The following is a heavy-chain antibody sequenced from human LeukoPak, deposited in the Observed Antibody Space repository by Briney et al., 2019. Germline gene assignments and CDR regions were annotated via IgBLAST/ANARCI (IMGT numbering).Heavy chain of an antibody. Sequence: GGSLRLSCAASAFTFSSFGMHWVRQAPGKGLEWVAVIWYDGGNKYYADSVEGRFTISRDNSKNTLYLQMNSLRAEDTAVYYCARDRETWYFDFWGQGTLVTVSS. V-gene: IGHV3-33*01. CDR3: ARDRETWYFDF. CDR1: AFTFSSFG. CDR2: IWYDGGNK. J-gene: IGHJ4*02.